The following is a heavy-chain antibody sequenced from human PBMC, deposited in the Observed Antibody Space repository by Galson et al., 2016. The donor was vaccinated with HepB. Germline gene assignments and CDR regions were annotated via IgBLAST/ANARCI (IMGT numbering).Heavy chain of an antibody. J-gene: IGHJ6*02. Sequence: LRLSCAASGFIVSNDYMNWVRQAPGKGLEWLSVSYADGRTYYAESVRGRFTISRDNSKDTLFPQMNNLSAEDTAVYYCARDPGFRNGMNVWGQGTTVTVPS. CDR1: GFIVSNDY. CDR3: ARDPGFRNGMNV. V-gene: IGHV3-53*01. CDR2: SYADGRT.